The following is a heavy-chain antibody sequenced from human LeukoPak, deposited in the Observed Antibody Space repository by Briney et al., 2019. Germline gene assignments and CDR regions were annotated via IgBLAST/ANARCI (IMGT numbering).Heavy chain of an antibody. Sequence: TGGSLRLSCAASGFTFSSYAMSWVRQAPGKGLEWVSAISGSGGSTYYADSVKGRFTISRDNAKNSLYLQMNSLRAEDTAVYYCARDTRRGGATLDYYFDYWGQGTLVTVSS. V-gene: IGHV3-23*01. CDR1: GFTFSSYA. D-gene: IGHD1-26*01. CDR2: ISGSGGST. J-gene: IGHJ4*02. CDR3: ARDTRRGGATLDYYFDY.